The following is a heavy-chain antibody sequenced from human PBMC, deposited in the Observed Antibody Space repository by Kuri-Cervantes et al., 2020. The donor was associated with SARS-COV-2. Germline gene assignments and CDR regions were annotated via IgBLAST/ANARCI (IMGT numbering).Heavy chain of an antibody. J-gene: IGHJ5*02. CDR2: VNHNGGA. Sequence: SQTLSLTCAVYVGSLSGSFWSWIRQSPGKGLEWIGEVNHNGGANYNPSLRSRVTISVDTSKTQFSLSLSPVTAADTAVYYCARLGGYRSGYSWFDPWGQGTLVTVSS. CDR3: ARLGGYRSGYSWFDP. CDR1: VGSLSGSF. D-gene: IGHD5-18*01. V-gene: IGHV4-34*01.